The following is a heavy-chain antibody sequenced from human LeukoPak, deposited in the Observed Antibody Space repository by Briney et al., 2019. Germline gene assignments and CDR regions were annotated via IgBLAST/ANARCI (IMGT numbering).Heavy chain of an antibody. CDR3: AIRYYYGSGSYRTYDY. D-gene: IGHD3-10*01. CDR1: GGSINSYY. V-gene: IGHV4-34*01. Sequence: SETLSLTCTVSGGSINSYYWSWIRQPPGKGLEWIGEINHSGSTNYNPSLKSRVTISVDTSKNQFSLKLSSVTAADTAVYYCAIRYYYGSGSYRTYDYWGQGTLVTVSS. J-gene: IGHJ4*02. CDR2: INHSGST.